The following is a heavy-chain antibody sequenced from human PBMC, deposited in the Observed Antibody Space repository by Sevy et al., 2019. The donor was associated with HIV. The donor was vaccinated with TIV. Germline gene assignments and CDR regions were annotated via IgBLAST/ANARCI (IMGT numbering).Heavy chain of an antibody. V-gene: IGHV3-23*01. J-gene: IGHJ4*02. Sequence: GGSLRLSCAASGFTFSSYAMSWVRQAPGKGLEWVSAISGSGGSTYYADSVKGRFTISRDNSKNTLYLQMNGLRAEDTAVYYCAKDREGGYSGYDSDYWGQGTLVTVSS. CDR1: GFTFSSYA. CDR3: AKDREGGYSGYDSDY. D-gene: IGHD5-12*01. CDR2: ISGSGGST.